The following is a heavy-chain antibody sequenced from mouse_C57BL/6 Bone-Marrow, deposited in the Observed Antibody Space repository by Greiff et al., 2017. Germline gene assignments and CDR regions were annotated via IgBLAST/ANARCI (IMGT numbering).Heavy chain of an antibody. CDR1: GYTFTSYW. D-gene: IGHD1-1*01. CDR2: IYPGSGCT. CDR3: AILLLRVFYALDY. J-gene: IGHJ4*01. V-gene: IGHV1-55*01. Sequence: VQLQQPGAELVKPGASVKMSCKASGYTFTSYWITWVKQRPGQGLEWIGEIYPGSGCTNYNEKFKSKATLTVDTSSSTAYMQVSSLTSEYSAVYYGAILLLRVFYALDYWGQGTSVTVSS.